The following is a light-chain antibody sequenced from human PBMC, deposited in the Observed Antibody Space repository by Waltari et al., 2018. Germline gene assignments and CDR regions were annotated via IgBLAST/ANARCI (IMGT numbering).Light chain of an antibody. V-gene: IGLV3-10*01. J-gene: IGLJ2*01. CDR1: ALPQKY. Sequence: SYELTQPPSVSVSPGHTARITCSGDALPQKYAFWYQQKSGQAPVLIIYDDNKRPSGIPERFSGSSSGTMATLTISGAQVEDEADYYCYSTDSTGNHVVFGGGTKLTVL. CDR2: DDN. CDR3: YSTDSTGNHVV.